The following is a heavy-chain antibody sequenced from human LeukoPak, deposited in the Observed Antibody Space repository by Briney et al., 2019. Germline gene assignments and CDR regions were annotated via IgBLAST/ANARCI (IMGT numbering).Heavy chain of an antibody. J-gene: IGHJ6*03. CDR3: ARAQERQYYYYYYMDV. CDR1: GYTFTGYY. V-gene: IGHV1-2*02. Sequence: ASVKVSCKASGYTFTGYYMHWVRQAPGQGLEWMGWINPNSGGTNYAQKFQGRVTMTRDTSISTAYMELSRLRSDDTAVYYYARAQERQYYYYYYMDVWGKGTTVTVSS. CDR2: INPNSGGT. D-gene: IGHD1-1*01.